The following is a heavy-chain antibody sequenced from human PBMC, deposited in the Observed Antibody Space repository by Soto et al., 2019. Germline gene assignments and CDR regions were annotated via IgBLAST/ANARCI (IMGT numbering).Heavy chain of an antibody. CDR1: GYSFTNFW. CDR3: AGGLTSVSNPYHFDY. D-gene: IGHD3-16*01. V-gene: IGHV5-51*01. Sequence: LGESLKISCKASGYSFTNFWIGWVRQMPGKGLEWMGIMYPGDSDTRYSPSFQGQVTISVDWSITTAYLQWSSLQASDTAVYYCAGGLTSVSNPYHFDYWGQGTLVTVSS. J-gene: IGHJ4*02. CDR2: MYPGDSDT.